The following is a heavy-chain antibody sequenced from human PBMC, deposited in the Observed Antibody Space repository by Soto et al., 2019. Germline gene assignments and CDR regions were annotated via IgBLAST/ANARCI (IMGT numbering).Heavy chain of an antibody. CDR3: AKDPDY. Sequence: GGSLRLSCAASGFTFSSYGMHWVRQAPGKGLEWVAVISYDGSNKYYADSVKGRFTISRDNSKNTLYLQMNSLRAEDTAVYYCAKDPDYWGQGTLVTVSS. CDR1: GFTFSSYG. CDR2: ISYDGSNK. J-gene: IGHJ4*02. V-gene: IGHV3-30*18.